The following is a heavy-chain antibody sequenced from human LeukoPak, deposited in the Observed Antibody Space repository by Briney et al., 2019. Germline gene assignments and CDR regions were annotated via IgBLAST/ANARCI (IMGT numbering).Heavy chain of an antibody. CDR3: ASGIAAAGNVRRSYYYYYMDV. D-gene: IGHD6-13*01. J-gene: IGHJ6*03. Sequence: SVKVSRKASGGTFSSYAISWVRQAPGQGLEWMGGIIPIFGTANYAQKFQGRVTITADESTSTAYMELSSLRSEDTAVYYCASGIAAAGNVRRSYYYYYMDVWGQGTLVTVSS. V-gene: IGHV1-69*13. CDR1: GGTFSSYA. CDR2: IIPIFGTA.